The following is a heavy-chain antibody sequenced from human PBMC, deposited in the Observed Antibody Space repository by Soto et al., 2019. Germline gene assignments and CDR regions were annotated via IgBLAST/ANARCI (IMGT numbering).Heavy chain of an antibody. D-gene: IGHD3-10*01. Sequence: QVQLVQSGAEVNKPGASVKVSCKASGSTFSNYGIIWVRQAPRQGPEWMGWINVYNGKTNYGQKRQGRVTKTTDTSTNTIYMELRSLKSDATAVYYCARSAGVVDGDDYWGQGTLFTVSA. CDR3: ARSAGVVDGDDY. CDR1: GSTFSNYG. J-gene: IGHJ4*02. V-gene: IGHV1-18*01. CDR2: INVYNGKT.